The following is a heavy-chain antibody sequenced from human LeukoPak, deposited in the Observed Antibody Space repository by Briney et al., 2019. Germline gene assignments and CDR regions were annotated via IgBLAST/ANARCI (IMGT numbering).Heavy chain of an antibody. J-gene: IGHJ4*02. CDR3: ASRGGRRYYDSSGYFPDY. V-gene: IGHV3-30*04. CDR2: ISYDGSNK. Sequence: GGSLRPSCAASGFTFSSYAMHWVRQAPGKGLEWVAVISYDGSNKYYADSVKGRFTISRDNSKNTLYLQMNSLRAEDTAVYYCASRGGRRYYDSSGYFPDYWGQGTLVTVSS. CDR1: GFTFSSYA. D-gene: IGHD3-22*01.